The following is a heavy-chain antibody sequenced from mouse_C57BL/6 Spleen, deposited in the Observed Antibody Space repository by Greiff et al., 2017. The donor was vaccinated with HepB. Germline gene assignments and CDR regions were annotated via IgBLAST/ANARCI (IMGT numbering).Heavy chain of an antibody. V-gene: IGHV1-53*01. J-gene: IGHJ4*01. CDR1: GYTFTSYW. D-gene: IGHD1-1*01. CDR2: INPCNGGT. CDR3: AGRGGYGSSYGGAMDY. Sequence: QVQLQQPGAELVKPGASVKLSCKASGYTFTSYWMHWVKQRPGQGLEWIGNINPCNGGTNYNEKFKSKATLTVDRSSSTAYMQLSSLTSEDSAVYSGAGRGGYGSSYGGAMDYWGQGTSVTVSS.